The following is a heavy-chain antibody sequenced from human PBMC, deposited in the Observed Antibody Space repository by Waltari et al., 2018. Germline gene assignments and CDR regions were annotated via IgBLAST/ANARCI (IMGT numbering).Heavy chain of an antibody. D-gene: IGHD5-12*01. CDR1: GFTFSSYG. CDR2: IRYDGSNK. J-gene: IGHJ4*02. Sequence: QVQLVESGGGVVQPGGSLRLSCAASGFTFSSYGMHWVRQAPGKGLEWVAFIRYDGSNKYYADSVKGRFTISRDNSKNTLYLQMNSLRAEDTAVYYCAKEGYSGYDSGGFDYWGQGTLVTVSS. V-gene: IGHV3-30*02. CDR3: AKEGYSGYDSGGFDY.